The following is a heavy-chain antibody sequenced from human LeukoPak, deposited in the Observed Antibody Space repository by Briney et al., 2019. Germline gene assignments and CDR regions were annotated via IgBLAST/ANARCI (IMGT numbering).Heavy chain of an antibody. Sequence: SEALSLTCTVSGGSISSSSYYWGWIRQPPGKGLEWIGSIYYSGSTYYNPSLKSRVTISVDTSKNQFSLKLSSVTAADTAVYYCARVRVPTWYFDLWGRGTLVTVSS. CDR3: ARVRVPTWYFDL. CDR2: IYYSGST. J-gene: IGHJ2*01. CDR1: GGSISSSSYY. V-gene: IGHV4-39*07. D-gene: IGHD3-10*01.